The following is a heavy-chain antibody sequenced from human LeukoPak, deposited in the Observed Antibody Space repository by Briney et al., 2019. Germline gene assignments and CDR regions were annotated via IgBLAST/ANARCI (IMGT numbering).Heavy chain of an antibody. V-gene: IGHV3-33*01. Sequence: PGGSLRLSCAASGFTFSNYGMHWVRQAPGKGLEWVALIWFDGRNKLHADSVKGRFTISRDNSKNTLFLQMNSLRAEDTAVYYCAREWGPIAVSGGPGYWGQGALVTVSS. CDR3: AREWGPIAVSGGPGY. D-gene: IGHD6-19*01. CDR2: IWFDGRNK. CDR1: GFTFSNYG. J-gene: IGHJ4*02.